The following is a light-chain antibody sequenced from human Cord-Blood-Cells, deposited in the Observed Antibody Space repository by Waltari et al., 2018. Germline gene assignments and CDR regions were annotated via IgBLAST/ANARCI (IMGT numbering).Light chain of an antibody. V-gene: IGLV2-11*01. CDR2: DVS. J-gene: IGLJ1*01. Sequence: QSALTQPRSVSGSPGQSVTISCTGTSSDFGGYNYVSLYQQHPGNAPELRIYDVSKRPSGVPDRLSGSKSGNTASLTICGLQAEDEADYYCCSYAGSYTYVFGTGTKVTVL. CDR3: CSYAGSYTYV. CDR1: SSDFGGYNY.